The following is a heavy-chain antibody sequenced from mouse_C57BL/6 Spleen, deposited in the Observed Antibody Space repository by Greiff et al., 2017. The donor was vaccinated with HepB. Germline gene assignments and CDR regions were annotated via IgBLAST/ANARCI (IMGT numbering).Heavy chain of an antibody. V-gene: IGHV1-80*01. CDR1: GYAFSSYW. CDR3: ARDSNYDYAMDY. CDR2: IYPGDGDT. D-gene: IGHD2-5*01. J-gene: IGHJ4*01. Sequence: VQLQQSGAELVKPGASVKISCKASGYAFSSYWMNWVKQRPGKGLEWIGQIYPGDGDTNYNGKFKGKATLTVDKSSSTAYMQLSSLTSEDSAVYFCARDSNYDYAMDYWGQGTSVTVSS.